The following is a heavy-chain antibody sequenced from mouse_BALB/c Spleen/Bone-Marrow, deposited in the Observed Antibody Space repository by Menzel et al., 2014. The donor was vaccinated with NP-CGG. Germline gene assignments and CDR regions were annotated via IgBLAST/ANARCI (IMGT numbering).Heavy chain of an antibody. Sequence: VQLQQSGAELVRPGASVKLSCKTSGYTFTSYWINWVKQRPGQGLEWIGNIYPSDNYTNYNQKFKDKATLTVDISSTTAYMQLSSPTSGDSAAYYCTRTYEYFDYWGQGTTLTVSS. V-gene: IGHV1-69*02. CDR3: TRTYEYFDY. J-gene: IGHJ2*01. D-gene: IGHD2-3*01. CDR2: IYPSDNYT. CDR1: GYTFTSYW.